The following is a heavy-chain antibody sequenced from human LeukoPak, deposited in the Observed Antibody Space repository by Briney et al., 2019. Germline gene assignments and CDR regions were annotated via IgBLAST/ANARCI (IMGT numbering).Heavy chain of an antibody. CDR3: ARTGGSGSYYFDY. CDR2: INPNSGGT. D-gene: IGHD3-10*01. CDR1: GYTFTGYY. J-gene: IGHJ4*02. Sequence: ASVTVSCKASGYTFTGYYMHWVRQAPGQGLEWMGWINPNSGGTNYAQKFQGRVTMTRDTSISTAYMELSRLRSDGTAVYYCARTGGSGSYYFDYWGQGTLVTVSS. V-gene: IGHV1-2*02.